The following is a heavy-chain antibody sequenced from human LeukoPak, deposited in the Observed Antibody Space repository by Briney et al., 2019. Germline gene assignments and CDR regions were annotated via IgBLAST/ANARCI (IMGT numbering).Heavy chain of an antibody. CDR3: ARDYYYRSGSYYSPRSDWFDP. Sequence: SETLSLTCTVSGGSIRSYYWSWIRQPAGKGLEWIGRIYTSGSTNYNPSLKSRVTMSVDTSKNQFSLKLSSVTAADTAVYYCARDYYYRSGSYYSPRSDWFDPWGQGTLVTVSS. J-gene: IGHJ5*02. CDR1: GGSIRSYY. V-gene: IGHV4-4*07. D-gene: IGHD3-10*01. CDR2: IYTSGST.